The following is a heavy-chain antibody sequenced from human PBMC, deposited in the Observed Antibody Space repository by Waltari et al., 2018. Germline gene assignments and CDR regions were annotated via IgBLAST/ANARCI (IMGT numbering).Heavy chain of an antibody. Sequence: QVQLVQSGAEVKKPGYSVKVSCKASGGTFSSYAISWVRQAPGQGLEWMGGSIPILGTANYAQKFQGRVTITADESTSTAYMELSSLRSEDTAVYYCARGTYYYDSSGYYYVYWGQGTLVTVSS. J-gene: IGHJ4*02. CDR3: ARGTYYYDSSGYYYVY. CDR1: GGTFSSYA. V-gene: IGHV1-69*01. CDR2: SIPILGTA. D-gene: IGHD3-22*01.